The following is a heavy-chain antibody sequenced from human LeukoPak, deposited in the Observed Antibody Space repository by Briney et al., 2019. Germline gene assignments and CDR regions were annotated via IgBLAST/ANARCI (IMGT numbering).Heavy chain of an antibody. V-gene: IGHV3-7*01. CDR2: IEGDGSER. CDR3: ARPIPDVLPSRSSRYYYGMDV. Sequence: QPGGSLRLSCAASGFTFYNYWMSWVRQAPGKGLEWVACIEGDGSERYHVDSVKGRFTISRDNSKNTLYLQMNSLRAEDTAVYYCARPIPDVLPSRSSRYYYGMDVWGQGTTVTVSS. J-gene: IGHJ6*02. D-gene: IGHD3-10*01. CDR1: GFTFYNYW.